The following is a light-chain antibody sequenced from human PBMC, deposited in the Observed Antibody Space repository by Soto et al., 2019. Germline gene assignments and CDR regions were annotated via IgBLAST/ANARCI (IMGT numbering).Light chain of an antibody. CDR1: SSDVGGYNY. CDR3: CSYTNSNTRQIV. V-gene: IGLV2-14*03. J-gene: IGLJ1*01. Sequence: QSVLTQPASVSGSPGQSITISCTGTSSDVGGYNYVSWYQRHPGKAPKFMIYDVSSRPSGVSNRFSGSKSGNTASLTISGLQAEDEADYYCCSYTNSNTRQIVFGTG. CDR2: DVS.